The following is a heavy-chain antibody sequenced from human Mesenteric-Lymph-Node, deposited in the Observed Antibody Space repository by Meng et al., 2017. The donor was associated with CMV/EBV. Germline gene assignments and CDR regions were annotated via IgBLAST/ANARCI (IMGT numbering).Heavy chain of an antibody. V-gene: IGHV4-38-2*02. D-gene: IGHD1-26*01. J-gene: IGHJ4*02. CDR3: ARDGSGSDY. CDR1: GYSITSGYY. CDR2: IYHSGST. Sequence: GSLRLSCTVSGYSITSGYYWGWIRQPPGKGLEWIGSIYHSGSTNYNPSLKTRVTISVDTSKNQFSLRLNSVAAADTAVYYCARDGSGSDYWGQGMLVTVSS.